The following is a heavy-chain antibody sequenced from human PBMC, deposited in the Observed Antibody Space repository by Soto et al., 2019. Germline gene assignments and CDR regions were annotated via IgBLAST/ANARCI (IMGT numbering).Heavy chain of an antibody. CDR3: ARPNWNSRGGVYNL. J-gene: IGHJ4*02. V-gene: IGHV3-11*01. CDR1: GFTFGDFY. D-gene: IGHD3-16*01. Sequence: QARLVESGGGLFEPGGSLRLSCTASGFTFGDFYMMWFRQAPGRGLEWISYITKTGTTIYHADPVKGRFSVSRDNARSSLYLQMNSLRAEDTAVYYCARPNWNSRGGVYNLWGQGTLVTVSS. CDR2: ITKTGTTI.